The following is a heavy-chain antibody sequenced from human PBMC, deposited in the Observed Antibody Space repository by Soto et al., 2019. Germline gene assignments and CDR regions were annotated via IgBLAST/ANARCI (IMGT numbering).Heavy chain of an antibody. J-gene: IGHJ4*02. V-gene: IGHV5-51*01. D-gene: IGHD6-13*01. Sequence: PGESLKLSCKGSGYSFTSYWIGWVRQMPGKGLEWMGIIYPGDSDTRYSPSFQGQVTISADKSISTAYLQWSSLKASDTAMYYCARWVPPAAAGPQGGFDYWGQGTLVNVPQ. CDR2: IYPGDSDT. CDR3: ARWVPPAAAGPQGGFDY. CDR1: GYSFTSYW.